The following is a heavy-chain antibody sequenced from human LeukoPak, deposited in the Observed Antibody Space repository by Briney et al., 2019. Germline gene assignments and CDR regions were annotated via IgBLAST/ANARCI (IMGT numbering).Heavy chain of an antibody. CDR1: GYTFTSYA. CDR2: ISADNGNT. J-gene: IGHJ6*03. CDR3: ARLDYYYYYMDV. V-gene: IGHV1-18*01. Sequence: ASVKVSCKASGYTFTSYAISWARQAPGQGLEWMGWISADNGNTDYAQRFQGRVTMTTDTSTSTAYMELRSLRSDDTAVYYCARLDYYYYYMDVWGKGTTVTISS.